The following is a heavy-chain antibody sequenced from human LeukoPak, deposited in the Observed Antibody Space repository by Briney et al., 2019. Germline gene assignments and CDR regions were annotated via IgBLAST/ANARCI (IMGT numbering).Heavy chain of an antibody. CDR3: ARDLEMATTDNWFDP. J-gene: IGHJ5*02. V-gene: IGHV3-11*06. D-gene: IGHD5-24*01. CDR1: GFTFSDYY. Sequence: GGSLRLSCAASGFTFSDYYMNWIRQAPGKGLEWVSYISSSSSYIYYADSVKGRFTISRDNAKNSLYLQMNSLRAEDTAVYYCARDLEMATTDNWFDPWGQGTLVTVSS. CDR2: ISSSSSYI.